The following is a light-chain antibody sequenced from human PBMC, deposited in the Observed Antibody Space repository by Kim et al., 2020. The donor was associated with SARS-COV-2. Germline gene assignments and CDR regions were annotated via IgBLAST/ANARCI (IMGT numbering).Light chain of an antibody. J-gene: IGLJ3*02. CDR1: KLGDKY. CDR2: QDS. V-gene: IGLV3-1*01. Sequence: SYELTQPPSVSVSPGQTASITCSGDKLGDKYACWYQQKPGQSPVLVIYQDSKRPSGIPERFSGSNSGNTATLTICGTQAMDEADYYCQAWDSSTYWVFGGGTQLTVL. CDR3: QAWDSSTYWV.